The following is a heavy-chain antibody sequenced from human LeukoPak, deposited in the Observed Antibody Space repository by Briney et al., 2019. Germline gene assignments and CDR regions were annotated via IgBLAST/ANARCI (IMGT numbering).Heavy chain of an antibody. Sequence: SETLSLTCTVSGVSISSSYYWGWIRQPPGKGLEWIGSIYYSGSTYYNPSLKSRVTISVDTSKNQFSLKLSSVTAADTAVYYCARDEVVVAATPVVRDYWGQGTLVTVSS. J-gene: IGHJ4*02. CDR1: GVSISSSYY. D-gene: IGHD2-15*01. CDR2: IYYSGST. CDR3: ARDEVVVAATPVVRDY. V-gene: IGHV4-39*07.